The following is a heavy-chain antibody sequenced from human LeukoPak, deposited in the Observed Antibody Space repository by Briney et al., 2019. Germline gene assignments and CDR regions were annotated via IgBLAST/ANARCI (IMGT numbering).Heavy chain of an antibody. CDR3: ARGTRLTVTNGYYYYIDV. V-gene: IGHV4-34*01. CDR2: INHSGST. D-gene: IGHD4-11*01. CDR1: GGSFSGYY. Sequence: SETLSLTCTVSGGSFSGYYWSWIRQPPGKGLEWIGEINHSGSTNYNPSLKSRVTISVDMSNNQFSLKLSSVTAADTAVYYCARGTRLTVTNGYYYYIDVWAKGTTVTVAS. J-gene: IGHJ6*03.